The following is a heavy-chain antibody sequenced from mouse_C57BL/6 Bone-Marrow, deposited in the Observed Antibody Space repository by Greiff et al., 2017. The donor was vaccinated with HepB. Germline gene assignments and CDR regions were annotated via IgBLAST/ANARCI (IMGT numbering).Heavy chain of an antibody. CDR3: AEDYYGSSPWFAY. J-gene: IGHJ3*01. V-gene: IGHV1-82*01. CDR1: GYAFSSSW. D-gene: IGHD1-1*01. Sequence: QVQLQQSGPELVNPGASVKISCKASGYAFSSSWMNWVKQRPGKGLEWIGRIYPGDGDTNYNGKFKGKATLTADKSSSTAYMQLSSLTSEDSAVYFCAEDYYGSSPWFAYWGQGTLVTVSA. CDR2: IYPGDGDT.